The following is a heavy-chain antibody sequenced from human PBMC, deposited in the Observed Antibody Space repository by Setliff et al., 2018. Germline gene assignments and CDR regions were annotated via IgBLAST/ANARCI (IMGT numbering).Heavy chain of an antibody. CDR3: AREVVGAPSTFDI. CDR2: IFGSGDNT. J-gene: IGHJ3*02. CDR1: GFTFSSYS. D-gene: IGHD1-26*01. V-gene: IGHV3-48*04. Sequence: GGSLRLSCAASGFTFSSYSMNWVRQAPGKGLEWVSKIFGSGDNTYYADSVKGRFTISRDNARDSLFLQMSSLRAEDTAVYYCAREVVGAPSTFDIWGQGTMVTVSS.